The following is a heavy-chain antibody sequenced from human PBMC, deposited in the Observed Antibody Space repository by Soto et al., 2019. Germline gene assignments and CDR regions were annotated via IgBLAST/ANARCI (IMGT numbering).Heavy chain of an antibody. CDR3: AKASSGWVRY. D-gene: IGHD6-19*01. CDR2: ISGSGGST. CDR1: GFTFSSYA. Sequence: ASGFTFSSYAMSWVRQAPGKGLEWVSAISGSGGSTYYADSVKGRFTISRDNSKNTLYLQMNSLRAEDTAVYYCAKASSGWVRYWGQGTLVTVSS. V-gene: IGHV3-23*01. J-gene: IGHJ4*02.